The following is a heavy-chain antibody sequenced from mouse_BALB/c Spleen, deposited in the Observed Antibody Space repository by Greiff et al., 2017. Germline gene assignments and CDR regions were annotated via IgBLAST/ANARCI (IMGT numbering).Heavy chain of an antibody. CDR1: GYTFTSYW. D-gene: IGHD1-2*01. CDR3: TRSSYGPLYAMDY. CDR2: IYPSDSYT. J-gene: IGHJ4*01. Sequence: VQLQQPGAELVRPGASVKLSCKASGYTFTSYWINWVKQRPGQGLEWIGNIYPSDSYTNYNQKFKDKATLTVDKSSSTAYMQLSSPTSEDSAVYYCTRSSYGPLYAMDYWGQGTSVTVSS. V-gene: IGHV1-69*02.